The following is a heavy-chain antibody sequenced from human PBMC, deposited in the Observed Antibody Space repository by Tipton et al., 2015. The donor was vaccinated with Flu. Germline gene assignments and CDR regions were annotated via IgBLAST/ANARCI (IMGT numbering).Heavy chain of an antibody. Sequence: VQLVQSGAEVKKPGESLKISCKVSGYSFNDYWIGWVRQIPGKGLEWMGIIWPGDSDTRYSLSFRGQVSMSVDKSIRTVYLHWDNMKPSDTGIYYCARRGSGFDFDFWGQGTQVTVSA. V-gene: IGHV5-51*03. CDR3: ARRGSGFDFDF. CDR2: IWPGDSDT. D-gene: IGHD5-12*01. CDR1: GYSFNDYW. J-gene: IGHJ4*02.